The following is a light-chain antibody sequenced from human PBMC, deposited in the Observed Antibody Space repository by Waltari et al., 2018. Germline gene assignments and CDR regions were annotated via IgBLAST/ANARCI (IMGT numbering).Light chain of an antibody. Sequence: QSALTQPPSASGSPGQSVTISCTGTSSDVGGYDYFSWYQQHPDTAPKLMIYEVTKRPSVVPGRFSGSKSSNTASLTVSGLQDEEEADYCCSSYAGSNLWVFGGGTKLTVL. V-gene: IGLV2-8*01. CDR3: SSYAGSNLWV. J-gene: IGLJ3*02. CDR2: EVT. CDR1: SSDVGGYDY.